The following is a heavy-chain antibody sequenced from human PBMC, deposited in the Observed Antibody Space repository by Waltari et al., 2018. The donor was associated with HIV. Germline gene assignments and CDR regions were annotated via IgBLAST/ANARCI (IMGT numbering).Heavy chain of an antibody. CDR3: ARTDTHF. CDR1: GGTFGNYG. J-gene: IGHJ4*02. V-gene: IGHV1-69*12. CDR2: ITRIFGTT. Sequence: QVQLVQSGAEMKKPGSSVKVSCKASGGTFGNYGINWVRQAPGQGLEGMGGITRIFGTTNLEQKYQGRVTIAEDEFTSTVYMELSSLRSEDTAVYHCARTDTHFWGQGTLVTVSS.